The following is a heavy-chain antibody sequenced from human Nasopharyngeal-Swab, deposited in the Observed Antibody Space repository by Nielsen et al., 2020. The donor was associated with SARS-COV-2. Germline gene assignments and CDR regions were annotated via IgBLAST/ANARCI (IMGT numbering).Heavy chain of an antibody. Sequence: WIRQPPGKGLECVGFIRSKAYGGTTEYAASVKGRFTISRDDSKSIAYLQMNSLKTEDTAVYYCTRGGDCSGGSCQTWIQLWADYWGQGTLVTVSS. CDR3: TRGGDCSGGSCQTWIQLWADY. D-gene: IGHD2-15*01. V-gene: IGHV3-49*02. J-gene: IGHJ4*02. CDR2: IRSKAYGGTT.